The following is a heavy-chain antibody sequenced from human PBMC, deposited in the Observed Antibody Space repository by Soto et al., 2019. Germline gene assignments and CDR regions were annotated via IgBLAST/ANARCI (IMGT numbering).Heavy chain of an antibody. J-gene: IGHJ4*02. V-gene: IGHV4-39*01. CDR2: IYYSGST. CDR3: ARTSSGYYTKHYFDY. CDR1: GGSISSSSYY. Sequence: SETLSLTCTVSGGSISSSSYYWGWIRQPPGKGLEWIGSIYYSGSTYYNPSLKSRVTISVDTSKNQFSLKLSSVTAADTAVYYCARTSSGYYTKHYFDYWGQGTLVTVSS. D-gene: IGHD3-3*01.